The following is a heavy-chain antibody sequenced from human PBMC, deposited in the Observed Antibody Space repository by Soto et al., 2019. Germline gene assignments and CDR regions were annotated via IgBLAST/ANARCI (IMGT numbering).Heavy chain of an antibody. Sequence: QVKLVESGGGLVKPGGSLRLSCAASGFTYSDDYMSWMRQAPGKGLEWISYISSGHSTIYYADSVKGRFTISRDNAKNSLYLQMNSLRVEDTAVYYCARGSSSSVWFDPWGQGTLVTVSS. CDR2: ISSGHSTI. CDR1: GFTYSDDY. D-gene: IGHD6-6*01. J-gene: IGHJ5*02. V-gene: IGHV3-11*01. CDR3: ARGSSSSVWFDP.